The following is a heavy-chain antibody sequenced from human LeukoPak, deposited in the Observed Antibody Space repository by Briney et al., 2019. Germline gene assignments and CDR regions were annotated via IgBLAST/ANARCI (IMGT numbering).Heavy chain of an antibody. CDR2: ISTRSSYI. CDR3: ARDTSFYFDY. Sequence: PGGSLRPSCAASGFTFSTYSMNWVRQAPGKGLEWVSSISTRSSYIYYADSVKGRFTISRDNAKNSLYLQMNSLRAEDTAVYYCARDTSFYFDYWGQGTLVTVSS. J-gene: IGHJ4*02. V-gene: IGHV3-21*01. D-gene: IGHD3-16*01. CDR1: GFTFSTYS.